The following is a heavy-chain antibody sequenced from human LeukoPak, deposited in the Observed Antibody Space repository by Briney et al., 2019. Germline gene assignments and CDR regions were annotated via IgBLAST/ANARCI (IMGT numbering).Heavy chain of an antibody. CDR3: ARHGDYWKAFDM. V-gene: IGHV4-4*07. J-gene: IGHJ3*02. CDR1: GGSISSYY. D-gene: IGHD4-17*01. Sequence: SETLSLTCTVSGGSISSYYWSWIRQPAGKGLEWIERIYTSGSTNYNPSLKSRVTISIDTSKNKFSLKLSSVTAADTAVYYCARHGDYWKAFDMWGQGTMVTVSS. CDR2: IYTSGST.